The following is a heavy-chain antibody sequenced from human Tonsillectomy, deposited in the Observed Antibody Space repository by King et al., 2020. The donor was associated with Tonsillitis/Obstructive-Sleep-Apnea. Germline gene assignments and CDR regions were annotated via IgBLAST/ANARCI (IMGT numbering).Heavy chain of an antibody. CDR2: INPSGGST. Sequence: VQLVESGAEVKKPGASVKVSCKASGYTFTSYYMHWVRQAPGLGPEWMGIINPSGGSTSYAQKFQGRVTMTRDTSTSTVYMELSSLRSEDTAVYYCARPFFTVTTSFSPLWYWGQGTLVTVSS. V-gene: IGHV1-46*01. CDR1: GYTFTSYY. D-gene: IGHD4-17*01. CDR3: ARPFFTVTTSFSPLWY. J-gene: IGHJ4*02.